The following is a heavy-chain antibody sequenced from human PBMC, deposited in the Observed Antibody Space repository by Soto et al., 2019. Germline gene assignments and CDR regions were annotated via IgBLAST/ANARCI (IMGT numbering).Heavy chain of an antibody. CDR1: GGSISSDIYY. J-gene: IGHJ5*02. V-gene: IGHV4-39*01. Sequence: QVPLQESGPGLVKPSETLSLTCTVSGGSISSDIYYWGWIRQPPGQGLEWIGSIYHTGNTFYNPALKSRVTLSVDTSENQFSLKLNSMTAADTAVYFCERHSHEDHGDPNWFDPWGQGTLVTVSS. D-gene: IGHD4-17*01. CDR2: IYHTGNT. CDR3: ERHSHEDHGDPNWFDP.